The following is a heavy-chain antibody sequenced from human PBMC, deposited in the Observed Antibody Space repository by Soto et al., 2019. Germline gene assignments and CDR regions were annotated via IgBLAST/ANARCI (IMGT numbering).Heavy chain of an antibody. Sequence: QVQLQESGPGLVKPSETLSLTCTVSGASISNYFWSWIRQSPGKGLEWIGHIYYSGSTNYNPSLKRRDSISVDPSKTHVSLKLTSVTAADTAVYYCARQVGQLASFDNWGQGTLVTVSS. D-gene: IGHD3-16*01. CDR2: IYYSGST. J-gene: IGHJ4*02. V-gene: IGHV4-59*08. CDR3: ARQVGQLASFDN. CDR1: GASISNYF.